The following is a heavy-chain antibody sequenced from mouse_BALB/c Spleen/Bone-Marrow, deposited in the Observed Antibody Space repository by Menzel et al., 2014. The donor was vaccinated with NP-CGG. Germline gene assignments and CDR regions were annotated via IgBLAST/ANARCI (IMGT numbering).Heavy chain of an antibody. J-gene: IGHJ4*01. Sequence: QAQLKQSGAELVRPESSVKISCKASGYAFSTYWMIWVKQRPGQGLEWIGQIYPGDGDTNYNGKFKGKATLTADKSSSTAYMQLSSLTSEDSAVYFCARGARSAMDYWGQGTSVTVSS. CDR1: GYAFSTYW. CDR3: ARGARSAMDY. CDR2: IYPGDGDT. V-gene: IGHV1-80*01.